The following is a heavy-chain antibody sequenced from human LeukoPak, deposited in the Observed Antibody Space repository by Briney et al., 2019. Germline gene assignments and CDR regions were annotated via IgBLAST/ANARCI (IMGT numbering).Heavy chain of an antibody. V-gene: IGHV1-69*06. CDR1: GGTFSSYA. J-gene: IGHJ4*02. CDR3: ARGNHRIYDYVWGSYRYSYYFDY. CDR2: IIPIFGTA. Sequence: ASVKVSCKASGGTFSSYAISWVRQAPGQGLEWMGGIIPIFGTANYAQKFQGRVTITADKSTSTAYMELSSLRSEDTAVYYCARGNHRIYDYVWGSYRYSYYFDYWGQGTLVTVSS. D-gene: IGHD3-16*02.